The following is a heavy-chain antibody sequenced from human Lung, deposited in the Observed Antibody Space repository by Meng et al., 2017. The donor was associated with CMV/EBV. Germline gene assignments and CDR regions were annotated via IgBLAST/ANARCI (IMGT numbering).Heavy chain of an antibody. CDR3: AKTVKLVVVAYFDY. J-gene: IGHJ4*02. V-gene: IGHV3-23*01. CDR2: ISGSGGST. CDR1: GFTFSSYA. Sequence: GGSXRLXCAASGFTFSSYAMSWVRQAPGKGLEWVSAISGSGGSTYYADSVKGRFTISRDNSKNTLYLQMNSLRAEDTAVYYCAKTVKLVVVAYFDYSGQGXLVTVSS. D-gene: IGHD2-15*01.